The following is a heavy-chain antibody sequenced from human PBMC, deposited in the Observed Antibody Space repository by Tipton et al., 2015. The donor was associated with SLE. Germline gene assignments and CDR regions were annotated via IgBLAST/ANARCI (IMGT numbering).Heavy chain of an antibody. CDR3: ARGGGGYDPPDYFYSSYGLDV. J-gene: IGHJ6*02. Sequence: GSLRLSCAASGFSFTSYTMHWVRQAPGKGREFVSAITSDGDGTYYVDSVKGRFTISRDNSKNTLFLQIASLRADDGAVYYCARGGGGYDPPDYFYSSYGLDVWGQGTTVTVSS. D-gene: IGHD5-12*01. CDR1: GFSFTSYT. V-gene: IGHV3-64*02. CDR2: ITSDGDGT.